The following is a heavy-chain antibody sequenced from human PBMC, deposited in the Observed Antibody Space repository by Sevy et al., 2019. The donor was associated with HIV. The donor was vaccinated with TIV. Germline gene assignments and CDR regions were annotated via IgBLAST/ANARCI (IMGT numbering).Heavy chain of an antibody. Sequence: SETLSLTCTVSGGSISSYYWSWIRQPAGKGLEWIGRIYTSGSTNYNPSLKSGVTMSVDTSKNQFSLKLSSVTAADTAVYYCARNYYDSSGSYYYYGMDVWGQGTTVTVSS. D-gene: IGHD3-22*01. CDR2: IYTSGST. V-gene: IGHV4-4*07. CDR1: GGSISSYY. CDR3: ARNYYDSSGSYYYYGMDV. J-gene: IGHJ6*02.